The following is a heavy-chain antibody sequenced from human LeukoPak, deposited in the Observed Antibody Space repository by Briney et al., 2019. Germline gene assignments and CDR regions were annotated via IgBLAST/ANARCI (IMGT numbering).Heavy chain of an antibody. J-gene: IGHJ6*03. CDR2: INSDGSST. D-gene: IGHD3-9*01. CDR1: GFTFSSYW. CDR3: ARDESGYDILTGYARQYYYYMDV. V-gene: IGHV3-74*01. Sequence: GGSLRLSCAASGFTFSSYWMHWVRQAPGKGLVWVSRINSDGSSTSYADSVKGRFTISRDNAKNSLYLQMNSLRAEDTAVYYCARDESGYDILTGYARQYYYYMDVWGKGTTVTISS.